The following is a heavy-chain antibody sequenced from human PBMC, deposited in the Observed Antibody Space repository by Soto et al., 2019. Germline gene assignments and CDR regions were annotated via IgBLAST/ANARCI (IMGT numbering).Heavy chain of an antibody. CDR1: GFTFSSYA. Sequence: QVQLVESGGGVVQPGRSLRLSCAASGFTFSSYAMHWVRQAPGKGLEWVAVISYDGSNKYYADSVKGRFTISRDNSKNTLYVQMNSLRAEDTAVYYCARVLYQTAVVATEYYGMDVW. J-gene: IGHJ6*01. V-gene: IGHV3-30-3*01. CDR3: ARVLYQTAVVATEYYGMDV. D-gene: IGHD2-15*01. CDR2: ISYDGSNK.